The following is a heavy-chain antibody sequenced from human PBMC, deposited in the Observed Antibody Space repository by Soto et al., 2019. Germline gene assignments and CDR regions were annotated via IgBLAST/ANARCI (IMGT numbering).Heavy chain of an antibody. Sequence: GGSLRLSCAASGFTFSSYWMSWVRQAPGKGLEWVANIKQDGSEKYYVDSVKGRFTISRDNAKNSLYLHMDSLRAEDTALYYCARGPYSGYEYYFDYWGKGT. J-gene: IGHJ4*02. V-gene: IGHV3-7*04. CDR2: IKQDGSEK. CDR3: ARGPYSGYEYYFDY. CDR1: GFTFSSYW. D-gene: IGHD5-12*01.